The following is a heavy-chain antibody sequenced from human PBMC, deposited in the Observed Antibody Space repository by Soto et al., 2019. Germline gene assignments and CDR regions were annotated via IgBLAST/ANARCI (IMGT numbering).Heavy chain of an antibody. CDR2: IIPIFGTA. D-gene: IGHD6-13*01. Sequence: GASVKVSCKASGGTFSSYAISWVRQAPGQGLEWMGGIIPIFGTANYAQKFQGRVTITADESTSTAYMELSSLRSEDTAVYYCARASGIAAAGDYYYGMDVWGQGTTVIVSS. CDR3: ARASGIAAAGDYYYGMDV. CDR1: GGTFSSYA. V-gene: IGHV1-69*13. J-gene: IGHJ6*02.